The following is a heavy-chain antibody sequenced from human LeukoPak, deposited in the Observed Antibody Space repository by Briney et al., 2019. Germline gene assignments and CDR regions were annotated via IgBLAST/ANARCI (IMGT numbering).Heavy chain of an antibody. V-gene: IGHV1-69*05. D-gene: IGHD3-10*01. CDR1: GGTFSSYA. Sequence: GASVKVSCKASGGTFSSYAISWVRQAPGQGLEWMGGIIPIFGTANYAQKFQGRVTMTRDTSISTAYMELSRLRSDDTAVYYCAREGEGNFDYWGQGTLVTVSS. CDR3: AREGEGNFDY. CDR2: IIPIFGTA. J-gene: IGHJ4*02.